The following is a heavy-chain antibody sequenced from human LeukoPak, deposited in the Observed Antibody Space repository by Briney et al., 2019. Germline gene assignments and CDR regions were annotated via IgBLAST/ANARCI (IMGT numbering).Heavy chain of an antibody. CDR3: ARRTGAAPGELFLH. CDR1: GFIVSSSY. V-gene: IGHV3-53*01. D-gene: IGHD7-27*01. CDR2: IYSSGST. Sequence: PGGSLRLSCAGSGFIVSSSYTSWVRQAPGKGLEWVSAIYSSGSTDYADSVRGRFTIARDTSKNMVYPQMNSLTAEDTAIYYCARRTGAAPGELFLHWGQGTLVTVSS. J-gene: IGHJ1*01.